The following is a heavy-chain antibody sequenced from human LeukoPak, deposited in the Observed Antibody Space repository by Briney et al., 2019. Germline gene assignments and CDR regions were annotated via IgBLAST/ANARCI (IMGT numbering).Heavy chain of an antibody. CDR1: GFTFSSYS. V-gene: IGHV3-23*01. CDR2: ISSSGSST. CDR3: AEDLSLVTPDYYFDY. J-gene: IGHJ4*02. Sequence: GGSLRLSCAASGFTFSSYSMNWVRQAPGKGLEWVSAISSSGSSTYYADSVKGRFTISRDNTKNTLYLQMNSLRAEDTAVYYCAEDLSLVTPDYYFDYWGQATLVTVSS. D-gene: IGHD3-9*01.